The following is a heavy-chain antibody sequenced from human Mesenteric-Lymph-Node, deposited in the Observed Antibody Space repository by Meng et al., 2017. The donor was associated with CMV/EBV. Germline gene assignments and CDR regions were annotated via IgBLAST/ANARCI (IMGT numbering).Heavy chain of an antibody. D-gene: IGHD1-26*01. CDR2: IYWSGMT. V-gene: IGHV4-59*01. CDR1: GDSIPGSF. CDR3: AKHSGRYCES. J-gene: IGHJ4*02. Sequence: GSLRLSCTVSGDSIPGSFWSWIRQPPGKGLEWIGYIYWSGMTNYNPSLKNRLSVSVDTAKNQFSLSLTSVTAADTAVYYCAKHSGRYCESWGQGTLVTVSS.